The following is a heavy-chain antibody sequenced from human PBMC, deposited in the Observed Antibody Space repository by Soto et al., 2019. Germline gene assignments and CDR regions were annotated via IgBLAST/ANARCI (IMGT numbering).Heavy chain of an antibody. CDR1: GYTFSAYY. CDR2: INPSNEIT. D-gene: IGHD3-10*01. Sequence: ASVKVSCKTSGYTFSAYYVHWARRAPGRGFQWLGWINPSNEITTFSEFFQGRITMTRDTSTNTVHMELNMLTSDDTAVYYCMSGRWGDYTIDYWGQGDQVTVSS. J-gene: IGHJ4*02. V-gene: IGHV1-2*02. CDR3: MSGRWGDYTIDY.